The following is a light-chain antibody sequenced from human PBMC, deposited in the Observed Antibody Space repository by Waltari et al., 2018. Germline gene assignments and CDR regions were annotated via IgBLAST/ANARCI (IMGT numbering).Light chain of an antibody. CDR3: SSQSSNDVVL. CDR1: SNDVGGYNS. CDR2: DVS. Sequence: QSALTQPASVSGSPGQSVTIFCAGTSNDVGGYNSVSWYKEHPGQAPRVIIYDVSDRPSGVSGRFSGSKSGNTASLTISGLQAEDEADYYCSSQSSNDVVLFGGGTKLTVL. J-gene: IGLJ2*01. V-gene: IGLV2-14*01.